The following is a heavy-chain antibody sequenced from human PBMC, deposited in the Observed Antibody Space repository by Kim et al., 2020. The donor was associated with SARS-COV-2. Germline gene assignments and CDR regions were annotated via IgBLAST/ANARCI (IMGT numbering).Heavy chain of an antibody. CDR3: AKEERDGYNLNYFDY. J-gene: IGHJ4*02. Sequence: DSVKGRFTSSRDNSKNTLYLQMNSLRAEDTAVYYCAKEERDGYNLNYFDYWGQGALVTVSS. V-gene: IGHV3-33*06. D-gene: IGHD5-12*01.